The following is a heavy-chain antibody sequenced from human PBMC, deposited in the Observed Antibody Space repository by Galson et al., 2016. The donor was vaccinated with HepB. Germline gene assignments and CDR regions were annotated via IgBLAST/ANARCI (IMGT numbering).Heavy chain of an antibody. CDR1: GYTFTSYW. V-gene: IGHV5-51*01. CDR2: IYPADSDT. Sequence: QSGAEVKKPGESLKISCQGSGYTFTSYWIAWVRQMPGKGLEWMGIIYPADSDTRYSPSFEGQVTFSADKSISTAYVQWTNLKASYTAMYYCARRMYSSAGNYFDYWGQGTLVTVSS. J-gene: IGHJ4*02. CDR3: ARRMYSSAGNYFDY. D-gene: IGHD3-22*01.